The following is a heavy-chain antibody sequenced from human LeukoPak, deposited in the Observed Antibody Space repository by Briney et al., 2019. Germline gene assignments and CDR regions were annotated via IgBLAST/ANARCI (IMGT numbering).Heavy chain of an antibody. CDR3: ARGKQQLVRLSWFDP. CDR2: INTNTGNP. V-gene: IGHV7-4-1*02. Sequence: ASVKVSCKASGYTFTSYAVNWVRQAPGQGLEWMGWINTNTGNPTYAQGFTGRFVFSLDTSVSTAYLQISSLKAEDTAVYYCARGKQQLVRLSWFDPWGQGTLVTVSS. J-gene: IGHJ5*02. D-gene: IGHD6-13*01. CDR1: GYTFTSYA.